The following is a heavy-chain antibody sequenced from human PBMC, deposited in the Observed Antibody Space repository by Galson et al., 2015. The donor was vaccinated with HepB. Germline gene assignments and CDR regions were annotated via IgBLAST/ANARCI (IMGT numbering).Heavy chain of an antibody. CDR3: ARLSLGGGFDY. Sequence: SLRLSCAASGFTFTSFNMHWVRQAPGKGLEWVAIIWHDGTYKYYADSVKGRFTISREDSKNTLYLQMNRLRAEDTAVYYCARLSLGGGFDYWGQGTLVTVSS. J-gene: IGHJ4*02. V-gene: IGHV3-33*01. D-gene: IGHD3-16*01. CDR1: GFTFTSFN. CDR2: IWHDGTYK.